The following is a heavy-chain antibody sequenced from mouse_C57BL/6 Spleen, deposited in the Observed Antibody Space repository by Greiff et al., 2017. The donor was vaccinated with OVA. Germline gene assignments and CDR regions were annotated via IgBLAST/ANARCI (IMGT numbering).Heavy chain of an antibody. CDR1: GYSFTGYY. V-gene: IGHV1-42*01. CDR3: ARRGYDYDGGRYYYAMDY. Sequence: EVQLQQSGPELVKPGASVKISCKASGYSFTGYYMNWVKQSPEKSLEWIGEINPSTGGTTYNQKFKAKATLTVDKSSSTAYMQLKSLTSEDSAVYYCARRGYDYDGGRYYYAMDYWGQGTSVTVSS. D-gene: IGHD2-4*01. J-gene: IGHJ4*01. CDR2: INPSTGGT.